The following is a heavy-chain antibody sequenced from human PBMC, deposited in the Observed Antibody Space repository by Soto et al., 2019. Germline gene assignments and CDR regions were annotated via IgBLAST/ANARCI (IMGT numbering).Heavy chain of an antibody. CDR2: IYPGDSDT. Sequence: GESLKISCKGSGYSFTSYWIGWVRQMPGKGLEWMGIIYPGDSDTRYSPSFQGQVTISADKSISTAYLQWSSLKASDTAMYYCARQQRAPAAWGGDGMDVWGQGTTVTVSS. D-gene: IGHD6-25*01. CDR3: ARQQRAPAAWGGDGMDV. CDR1: GYSFTSYW. J-gene: IGHJ6*02. V-gene: IGHV5-51*01.